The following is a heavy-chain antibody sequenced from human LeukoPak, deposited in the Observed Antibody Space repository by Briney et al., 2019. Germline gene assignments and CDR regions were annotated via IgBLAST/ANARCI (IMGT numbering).Heavy chain of an antibody. J-gene: IGHJ4*02. D-gene: IGHD3-10*01. V-gene: IGHV3-53*01. CDR3: AKGTPRGGYGSGSYYLFDY. CDR2: IYSGGST. CDR1: GFTVSSSY. Sequence: GGSLRLSCAASGFTVSSSYMTWVRQAPGKGLEWVSVIYSGGSTYYADSVKGRFTISRDNSKNTLYLQMNSLRAEDTAVYYCAKGTPRGGYGSGSYYLFDYWGQGTLVTVSS.